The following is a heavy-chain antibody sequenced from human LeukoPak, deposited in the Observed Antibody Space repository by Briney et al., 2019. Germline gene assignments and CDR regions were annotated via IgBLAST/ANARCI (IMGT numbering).Heavy chain of an antibody. Sequence: PGGSLRLSCAASGFTLSSNYMSWVRQAPGKGLEWVSVIYSGGSTYYADSVKGRFTISRDNSKNTLYLQMNSLRAEDTAVYYCARHYSSSWYYFDYWGQGTLVTVSS. CDR3: ARHYSSSWYYFDY. D-gene: IGHD6-13*01. V-gene: IGHV3-53*01. CDR2: IYSGGST. CDR1: GFTLSSNY. J-gene: IGHJ4*02.